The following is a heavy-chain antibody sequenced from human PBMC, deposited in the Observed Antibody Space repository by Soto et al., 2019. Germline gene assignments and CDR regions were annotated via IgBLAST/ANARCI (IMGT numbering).Heavy chain of an antibody. CDR3: ARPIPRWSYHYGMDV. CDR1: EFTFSSYA. J-gene: IGHJ6*02. V-gene: IGHV3-30*03. CDR2: ISFDGTKE. D-gene: IGHD2-15*01. Sequence: QLVESGGRGVQPGRSLRLSCEASEFTFSSYAMHWVRQAPGRGLEWVALISFDGTKEYYADSVKGRFIISRDNSKSMVYLLMDSLRPDDTAIYYCARPIPRWSYHYGMDVWGQGTTVTVSS.